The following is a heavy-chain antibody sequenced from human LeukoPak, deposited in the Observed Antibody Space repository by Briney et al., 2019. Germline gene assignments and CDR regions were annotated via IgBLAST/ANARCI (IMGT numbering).Heavy chain of an antibody. D-gene: IGHD3-3*01. J-gene: IGHJ4*02. CDR1: GYTVTGYY. CDR3: ARVPYYDFWSGYQNHFDY. CDR2: INPNSGGT. V-gene: IGHV1-2*02. Sequence: ASVKVSCKASGYTVTGYYMHWVRQAPGQGLEWMGWINPNSGGTNYAQKFQGRVTMTRDTSISTAYMELSRLRSDDTAVYYCARVPYYDFWSGYQNHFDYWGQGTLVTVSS.